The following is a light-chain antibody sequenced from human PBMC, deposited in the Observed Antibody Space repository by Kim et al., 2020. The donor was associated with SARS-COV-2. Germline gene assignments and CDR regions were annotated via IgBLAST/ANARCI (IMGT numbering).Light chain of an antibody. Sequence: DIQMTQSPSSLSASVGDRVTITCRASQGISTYLAWYQQKPGKVPKLLIYAASTLQSGVPSRFSGSGSGTDFTLTISSLQPEDVATYYCQKYNSAPWTFDQGTKVDIK. J-gene: IGKJ1*01. CDR2: AAS. V-gene: IGKV1-27*01. CDR1: QGISTY. CDR3: QKYNSAPWT.